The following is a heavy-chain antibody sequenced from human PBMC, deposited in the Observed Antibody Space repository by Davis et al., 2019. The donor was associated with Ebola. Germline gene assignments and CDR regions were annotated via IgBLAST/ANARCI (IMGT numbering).Heavy chain of an antibody. CDR1: GFTFDDYA. CDR3: ARSITGTYNWFDP. Sequence: PGGSLRLSCAASGFTFDDYAMHWVWPAPGKGLEWVSGISWNSGSIGYADSVKGRFTISRDNAKNSLYLQMNSLRAEDTALYYCARSITGTYNWFDPWGQGTLVTVSS. V-gene: IGHV3-9*01. D-gene: IGHD1-7*01. J-gene: IGHJ5*02. CDR2: ISWNSGSI.